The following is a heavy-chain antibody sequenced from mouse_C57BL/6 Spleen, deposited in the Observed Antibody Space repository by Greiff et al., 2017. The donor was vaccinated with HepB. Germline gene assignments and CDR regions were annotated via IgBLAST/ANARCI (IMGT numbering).Heavy chain of an antibody. CDR2: ISSGGSYT. CDR1: GFTFSSYG. V-gene: IGHV5-6*01. Sequence: VQLKESGGDLVKPGGSLKLSCAASGFTFSSYGMSWVRQTPDKRLEWVATISSGGSYTYYPDSVKGRFTISRDNAKNTLYLQMSSLKSEDTAMYYCARRGLITTVDYYAMDYWGQGTSVTVSS. D-gene: IGHD1-1*01. CDR3: ARRGLITTVDYYAMDY. J-gene: IGHJ4*01.